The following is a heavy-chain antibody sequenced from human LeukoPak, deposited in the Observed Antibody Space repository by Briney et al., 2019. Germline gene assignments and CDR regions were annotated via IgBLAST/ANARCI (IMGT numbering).Heavy chain of an antibody. D-gene: IGHD6-19*01. J-gene: IGHJ4*02. CDR2: IYYSGST. CDR3: ARVGSSGWRNRNFDY. CDR1: RGSLSSYY. Sequence: SETLSLTCTVSRGSLSSYYWSWIRQPPGKGLEWIGYIYYSGSTNYNPSLKSRVTISVDTSKNQFSLKLSSVTAADTAVYYCARVGSSGWRNRNFDYWGQGTLVTVSS. V-gene: IGHV4-59*12.